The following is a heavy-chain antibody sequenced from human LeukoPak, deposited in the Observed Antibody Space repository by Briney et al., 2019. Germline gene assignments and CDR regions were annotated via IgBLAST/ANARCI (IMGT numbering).Heavy chain of an antibody. D-gene: IGHD6-13*01. CDR1: GFTFSSFG. CDR2: IWYDGSNK. Sequence: GGSLRLSCAASGFTFSSFGMHWVRQAPGKGLEWVAVIWYDGSNKYYVDSVKGRFTISRDNSKNTLYLQMNSLRAEDTAVYYCARGYSRYYWYYGMDVWGQGTTVTVSS. V-gene: IGHV3-33*01. J-gene: IGHJ6*02. CDR3: ARGYSRYYWYYGMDV.